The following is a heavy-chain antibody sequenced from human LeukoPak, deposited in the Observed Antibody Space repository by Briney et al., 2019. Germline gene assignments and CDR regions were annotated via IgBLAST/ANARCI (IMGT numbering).Heavy chain of an antibody. V-gene: IGHV3-64*02. CDR2: ISSNGGST. CDR1: GFTFSSYA. CDR3: ARMTLYGSGTVD. D-gene: IGHD3-10*01. J-gene: IGHJ4*02. Sequence: PGRSLRLSCAASGFTFSSYAMHWVRQAPGKGLEYVPGISSNGGSTYYAGSVKGRFTISRDNSKNTVNLQMGSLRIEDTAVYHCARMTLYGSGTVDWGQGILVTVSS.